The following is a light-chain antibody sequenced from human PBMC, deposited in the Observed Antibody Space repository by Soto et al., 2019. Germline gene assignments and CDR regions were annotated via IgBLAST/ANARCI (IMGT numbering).Light chain of an antibody. CDR3: QQYNIYSET. Sequence: DIQMTQSPSTLSASVGDRVTITCRASQSISSWLAWYQQKPGKAPKLLIYDASSLESGVPSRFSGSGSGTEFTLTISSLQPDDFATYYCQQYNIYSETFGQGTKVDIK. V-gene: IGKV1-5*01. J-gene: IGKJ1*01. CDR1: QSISSW. CDR2: DAS.